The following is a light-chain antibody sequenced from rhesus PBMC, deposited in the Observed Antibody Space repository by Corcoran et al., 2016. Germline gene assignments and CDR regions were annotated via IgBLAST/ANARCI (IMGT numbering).Light chain of an antibody. CDR2: TAS. CDR3: QQGHSTPLT. V-gene: IGKV1-33*02. Sequence: DIQMSQSPSSLSASVGDKVTITCRARQGIGNALAWYQQKPGRAPKALIYTASNLQSGVPSRFSGSRSGTDFTLTISGLQPEYFATYYCQQGHSTPLTFGGGTNVELK. J-gene: IGKJ4*01. CDR1: QGIGNA.